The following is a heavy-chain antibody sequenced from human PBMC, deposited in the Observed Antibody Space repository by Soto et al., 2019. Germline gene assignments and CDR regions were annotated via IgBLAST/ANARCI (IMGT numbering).Heavy chain of an antibody. CDR1: GGSISSSNW. J-gene: IGHJ4*02. D-gene: IGHD2-21*01. V-gene: IGHV4-4*02. Sequence: SETLSLTCAVSGGSISSSNWWSWVRQPPGKGLEWIGEIYHSGSTNYNPSLKSRVTISVDKSKNQFSLKLSSVTAADTAVYYCASWGHIVPVSPTDFDHWGEGTLVTVSS. CDR2: IYHSGST. CDR3: ASWGHIVPVSPTDFDH.